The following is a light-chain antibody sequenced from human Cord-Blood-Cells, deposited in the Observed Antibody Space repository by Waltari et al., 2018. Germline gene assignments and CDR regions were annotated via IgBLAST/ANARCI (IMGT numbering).Light chain of an antibody. CDR2: GKN. V-gene: IGLV3-19*01. CDR3: NSRDSSGNHEV. CDR1: SLTGYY. J-gene: IGLJ3*02. Sequence: SSELTQDPAVSVALGPAVRITCQADSLTGYYASWYQQKPGPAPVLVIYGKNNRPSGIPDRFSGSSSGNTASLTITGAQAEDEADYYCNSRDSSGNHEVFGGGTKLTVL.